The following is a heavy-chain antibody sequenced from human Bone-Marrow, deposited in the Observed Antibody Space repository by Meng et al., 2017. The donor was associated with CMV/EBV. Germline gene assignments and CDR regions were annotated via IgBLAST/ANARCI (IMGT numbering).Heavy chain of an antibody. Sequence: ASVKVSCKASGYTFTSYGISWVRQAPGQGLEWMGWINPNSGGTNYAQKFQGRVTMTRDTSISTAYMELSRLRSDDTAVYYCARDLGIAVADYWGQGTLVTVSS. CDR2: INPNSGGT. V-gene: IGHV1-2*02. J-gene: IGHJ4*02. CDR1: GYTFTSYG. CDR3: ARDLGIAVADY. D-gene: IGHD6-19*01.